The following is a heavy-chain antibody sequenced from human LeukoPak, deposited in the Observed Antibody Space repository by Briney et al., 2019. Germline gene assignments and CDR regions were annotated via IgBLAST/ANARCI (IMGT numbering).Heavy chain of an antibody. Sequence: ASVKVSGNASGYIFSNYYMHWVRQAPGQGLQWMGWINPRSGGTNFAQKFQGRVTMTRDTSISAAYMELSRLRSDDTAVYYCARHVSSSGEDSWGQGTLVTVSS. CDR2: INPRSGGT. D-gene: IGHD2-21*01. CDR3: ARHVSSSGEDS. CDR1: GYIFSNYY. V-gene: IGHV1-2*02. J-gene: IGHJ4*02.